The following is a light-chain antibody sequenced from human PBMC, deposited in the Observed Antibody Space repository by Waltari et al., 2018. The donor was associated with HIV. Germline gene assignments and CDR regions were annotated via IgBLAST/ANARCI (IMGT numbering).Light chain of an antibody. J-gene: IGLJ2*01. CDR2: KDS. CDR1: VLSKQF. V-gene: IGLV3-25*03. CDR3: QSADKNIKSVV. Sequence: SYELTQPPSVSVSPGQTAGITCSGDVLSKQFVYSYQQKTGQAPSLLIYKDSQRPSGVPERFSVSTSGTTVTLTITGVLAEDEAEYYCQSADKNIKSVVFGGGTKLTVL.